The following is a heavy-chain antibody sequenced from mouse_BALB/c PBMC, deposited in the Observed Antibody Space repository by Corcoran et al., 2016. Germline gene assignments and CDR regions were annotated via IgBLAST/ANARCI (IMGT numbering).Heavy chain of an antibody. CDR2: IYPVDGST. Sequence: QVQLQQSGPELVKPGALVKVSCTASGSTFTSYAINWVKQRPGQGLEWIGWIYPVDGSTKYNEKFKGKATLTAAKSYSTAYMQLSSLTSEISAVYVCARGVGSGGSFDYWGQGTTLTVSS. J-gene: IGHJ2*01. CDR3: ARGVGSGGSFDY. CDR1: GSTFTSYA. V-gene: IGHV1S56*01. D-gene: IGHD1-3*01.